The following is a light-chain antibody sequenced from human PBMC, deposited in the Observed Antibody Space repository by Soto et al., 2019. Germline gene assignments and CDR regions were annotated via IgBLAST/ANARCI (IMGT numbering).Light chain of an antibody. CDR2: AAS. CDR1: QAISTW. CDR3: QQANSFLRT. V-gene: IGKV1D-12*01. Sequence: DIQMTQSPSSVSAYIGDRVTITCRASQAISTWLAWYQQRPGKAPKLLIYAASNLQTGDPSRFSGSGSGTDFTLTISSLQPEDFATYYCQQANSFLRTFGQGTKVEIK. J-gene: IGKJ1*01.